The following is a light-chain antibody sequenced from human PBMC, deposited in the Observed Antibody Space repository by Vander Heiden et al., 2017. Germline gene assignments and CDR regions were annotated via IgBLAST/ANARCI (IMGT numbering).Light chain of an antibody. J-gene: IGLJ1*01. CDR1: ALPKKY. Sequence: SYELTQPPSVSVSPGQTARITCSGDALPKKYAYWYQQKSGQAPVLGIYEDSKRPSGIPERFSGSSSGTMATLIISGAQVEDEADYDCYSTDSSGNHYVFGTGTKVTVL. CDR3: YSTDSSGNHYV. V-gene: IGLV3-10*01. CDR2: EDS.